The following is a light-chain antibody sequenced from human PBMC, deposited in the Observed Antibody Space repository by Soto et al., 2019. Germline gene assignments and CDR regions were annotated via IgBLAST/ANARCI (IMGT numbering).Light chain of an antibody. J-gene: IGKJ3*01. V-gene: IGKV3-15*01. CDR2: GAS. Sequence: EIVMTQSPVTLSVSPGGRATLSCRASQSVGSNLAWYQQQPGQAPRLLIYGASTRATDIPVRFSGSGSGTEFTLTVSSLQSEDVAVYYCQQYNDWPLTFGPGTKVDF. CDR1: QSVGSN. CDR3: QQYNDWPLT.